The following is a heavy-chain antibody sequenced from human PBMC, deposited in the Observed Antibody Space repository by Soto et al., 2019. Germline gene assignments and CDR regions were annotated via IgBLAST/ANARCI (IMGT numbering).Heavy chain of an antibody. Sequence: SETVSLTCAVYGVSFSGYYWSWIRQPPGKGLEWIGEINHSGRVNYSPSLKSRVTISLDTSKNQFSLTLSAVTAADTAMYYCSTRAYDTNGYYRFDPWGQGTLVTVSS. D-gene: IGHD3-22*01. CDR2: INHSGRV. CDR3: STRAYDTNGYYRFDP. V-gene: IGHV4-34*01. J-gene: IGHJ5*01. CDR1: GVSFSGYY.